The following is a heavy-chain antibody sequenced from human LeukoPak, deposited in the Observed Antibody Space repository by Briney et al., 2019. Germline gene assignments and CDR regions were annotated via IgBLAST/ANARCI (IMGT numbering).Heavy chain of an antibody. Sequence: GGSLRLSCAASGFTFSSYAMSWVREAPGKRLEWVSDISGSGGSKYYADSVKGRFTISRDNSKNTLYLQMNSLRAEDTAVYYCAKIPAGLYFDYWGQGTLVTVSS. CDR3: AKIPAGLYFDY. CDR2: ISGSGGSK. J-gene: IGHJ4*02. CDR1: GFTFSSYA. V-gene: IGHV3-23*01.